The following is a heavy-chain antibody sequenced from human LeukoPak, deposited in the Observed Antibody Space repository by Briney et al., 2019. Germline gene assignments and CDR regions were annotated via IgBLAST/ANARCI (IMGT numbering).Heavy chain of an antibody. Sequence: GGSLRLSCAASGFTFSSYAMSWVRQAPGKGLEWVSAISGSGGSTYYADSVKGRFTISRDNSKNTLYLQMNSLRAEDTAVYYCAKAVDDFWSGLYYFDYWGQGTLVTVSS. J-gene: IGHJ4*02. V-gene: IGHV3-23*01. CDR1: GFTFSSYA. D-gene: IGHD3-3*01. CDR2: ISGSGGST. CDR3: AKAVDDFWSGLYYFDY.